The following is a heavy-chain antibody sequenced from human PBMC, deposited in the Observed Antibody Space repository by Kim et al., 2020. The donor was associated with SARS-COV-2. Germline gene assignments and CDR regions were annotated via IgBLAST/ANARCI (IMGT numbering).Heavy chain of an antibody. CDR3: ARQGVYYFDY. V-gene: IGHV4-31*03. D-gene: IGHD3-16*01. Sequence: SETLSLTCTVSGGSISSGGYYWSWIRQHPGKGLEWIGYIYYSGSTYYNPSLKSRVTISVDTSKNQFSLKLSSVTAADTAVYYCARQGVYYFDYWGQGTLVTVSS. J-gene: IGHJ4*02. CDR1: GGSISSGGYY. CDR2: IYYSGST.